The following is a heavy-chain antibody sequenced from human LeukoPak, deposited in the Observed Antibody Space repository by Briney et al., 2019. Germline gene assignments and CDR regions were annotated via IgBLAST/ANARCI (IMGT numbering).Heavy chain of an antibody. Sequence: ASVKVSCKASGYPFTSYEINWARQAPGQGLEWLGWMNPNNDETGYEAKFQGRVAMTMNMSINTAYMELSGLRSEDTAVYYCARSDNTYWYYYYSLDVWGQGTTVTVSS. CDR2: MNPNNDET. CDR1: GYPFTSYE. J-gene: IGHJ6*02. D-gene: IGHD2-8*02. CDR3: ARSDNTYWYYYYSLDV. V-gene: IGHV1-8*01.